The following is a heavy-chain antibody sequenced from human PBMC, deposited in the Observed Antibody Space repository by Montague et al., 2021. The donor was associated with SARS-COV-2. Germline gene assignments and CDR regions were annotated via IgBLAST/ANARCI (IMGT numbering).Heavy chain of an antibody. V-gene: IGHV3-30*03. J-gene: IGHJ3*02. D-gene: IGHD3-22*01. CDR2: ISNDGSNI. CDR3: HVGDTSGYWAFDI. CDR1: GFAFSSYA. Sequence: SLRLSCAASGFAFSSYAMHWVRQAPGKGLEWVALISNDGSNIYYADSVKGRLTISRDNSKNTLYLQMNSLRADDTSLYYCHVGDTSGYWAFDIWGQGTMVTVSS.